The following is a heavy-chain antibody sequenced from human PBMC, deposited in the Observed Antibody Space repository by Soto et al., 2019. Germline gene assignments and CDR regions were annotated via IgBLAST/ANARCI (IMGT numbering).Heavy chain of an antibody. J-gene: IGHJ4*02. Sequence: VGSLRLSCAASGFTFRSYAMHWVRQAPGKGLEWVAVISYDESDKYYADSLKGRFTISRDNSKNTLYLQMNSLRGEDTAVYYCSRDLSVAGPDYWGQGTLVTVSS. V-gene: IGHV3-30*03. CDR3: SRDLSVAGPDY. CDR1: GFTFRSYA. D-gene: IGHD6-19*01. CDR2: ISYDESDK.